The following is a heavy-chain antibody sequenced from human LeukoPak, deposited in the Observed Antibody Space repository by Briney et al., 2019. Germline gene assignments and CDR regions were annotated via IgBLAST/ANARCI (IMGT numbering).Heavy chain of an antibody. D-gene: IGHD1-26*01. CDR1: GYILSELS. CDR2: FDPEDDER. CDR3: ARAGDSGTLA. J-gene: IGHJ5*02. V-gene: IGHV1-24*01. Sequence: GASVKVSCKVSGYILSELSMHWVRQAPGKGLEWMGGFDPEDDERIYAQKFQGRVTITADESTSTAYMELSRLRSDDTAVYYCARAGDSGTLAWGQGTLVTVSS.